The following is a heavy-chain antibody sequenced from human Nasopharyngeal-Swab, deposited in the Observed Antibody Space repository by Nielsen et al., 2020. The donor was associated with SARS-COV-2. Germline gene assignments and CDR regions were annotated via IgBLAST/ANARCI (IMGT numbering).Heavy chain of an antibody. J-gene: IGHJ5*02. Sequence: GESLKISCKASGYSFTSYWIGWVRQMPGKGLEWMGMIDPSDSYTNYSPSFQGHVTISADKSISTAYLQWSSLKASDTAMYFCARHYYDISTGYFNNWFDPWGQGTLVTVSS. V-gene: IGHV5-10-1*01. CDR2: IDPSDSYT. CDR3: ARHYYDISTGYFNNWFDP. CDR1: GYSFTSYW. D-gene: IGHD3-9*01.